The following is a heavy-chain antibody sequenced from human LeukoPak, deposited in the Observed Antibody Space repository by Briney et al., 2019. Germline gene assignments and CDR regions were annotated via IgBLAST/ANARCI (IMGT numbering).Heavy chain of an antibody. D-gene: IGHD6-13*01. V-gene: IGHV3-23*01. CDR3: AKAPVGYWSSSHGGYFQH. CDR1: GFTFSSYA. CDR2: ISGSGGST. J-gene: IGHJ1*01. Sequence: GGSLRLSCAASGFTFSSYAMSWVRQAPGRGLEWVSAISGSGGSTYYADSVKGRFTISRDNSKNTLYLQMNSLRAEDTAVYYCAKAPVGYWSSSHGGYFQHWGQGTLVTVSS.